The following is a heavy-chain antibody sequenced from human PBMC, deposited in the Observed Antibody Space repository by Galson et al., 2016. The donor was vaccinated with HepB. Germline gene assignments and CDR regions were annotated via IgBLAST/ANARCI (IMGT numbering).Heavy chain of an antibody. CDR3: AKDEMTIFGVANS. D-gene: IGHD3-3*01. CDR2: ISGAGGIT. Sequence: SLRLSCAASGFTFSSYAMSWVRQAPGKGLEWVSVISGAGGITYYADSVKGRFTISRDNSKHTLYLHMNSLRAEDTAVYYCAKDEMTIFGVANSWGQGTLVTVPS. CDR1: GFTFSSYA. V-gene: IGHV3-23*01. J-gene: IGHJ4*02.